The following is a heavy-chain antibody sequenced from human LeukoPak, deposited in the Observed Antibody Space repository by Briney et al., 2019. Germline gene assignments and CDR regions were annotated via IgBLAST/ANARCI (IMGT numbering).Heavy chain of an antibody. V-gene: IGHV1-18*01. Sequence: GASVKVSCKASGYTFTSCGISWVRQAPGQGLEWMGWISVYNGNTNYAQKLQGRVTMTTDTSTSTAYMELRSLRSDDTAVYYCARDSPPGYYYYYGMDVWGQGTTITVSS. CDR3: ARDSPPGYYYYYGMDV. J-gene: IGHJ6*02. CDR1: GYTFTSCG. CDR2: ISVYNGNT.